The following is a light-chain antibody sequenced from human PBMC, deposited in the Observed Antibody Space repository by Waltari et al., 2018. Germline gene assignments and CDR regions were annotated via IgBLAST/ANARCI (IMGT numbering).Light chain of an antibody. CDR2: AVS. J-gene: IGKJ1*01. Sequence: EIQMTQSPSSVSASVVHRVNLSCRSGQDIASALAWYQQKPGQAPKLLIYAVSSLQSGVPSRFSGSGSGTDFTLKISSLQPEDLATYYCQQGSTFPPTFGQGTKVEMK. CDR3: QQGSTFPPT. CDR1: QDIASA. V-gene: IGKV1-12*01.